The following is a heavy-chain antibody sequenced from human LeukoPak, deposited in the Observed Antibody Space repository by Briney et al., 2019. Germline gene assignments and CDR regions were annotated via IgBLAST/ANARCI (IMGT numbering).Heavy chain of an antibody. Sequence: ASVKVSCKASGYTFTSYYMHWVRQAPGQGLEWMGIINPSGGSTSYAQKFQGRVTMTRDTSTSTVYMELSSLRSEDTAVYYCARERLRFLEWLFNTSNWFDPWGQGTLVIVSA. D-gene: IGHD3-3*01. CDR1: GYTFTSYY. CDR3: ARERLRFLEWLFNTSNWFDP. V-gene: IGHV1-46*01. CDR2: INPSGGST. J-gene: IGHJ5*02.